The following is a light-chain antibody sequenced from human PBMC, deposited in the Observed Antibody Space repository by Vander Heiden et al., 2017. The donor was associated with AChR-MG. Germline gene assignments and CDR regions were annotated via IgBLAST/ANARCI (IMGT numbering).Light chain of an antibody. Sequence: EIVMTLPPPTLSVSQGQRATLASSASQSISTNLGWYQQKPGQAPRLLIYGASNRASGIPARFSGSGSGTEFTLTISRLQSEDFAVYYCQQYNNWPYTFGQGTKLEIK. V-gene: IGKV3-15*01. CDR2: GAS. J-gene: IGKJ2*01. CDR1: QSISTN. CDR3: QQYNNWPYT.